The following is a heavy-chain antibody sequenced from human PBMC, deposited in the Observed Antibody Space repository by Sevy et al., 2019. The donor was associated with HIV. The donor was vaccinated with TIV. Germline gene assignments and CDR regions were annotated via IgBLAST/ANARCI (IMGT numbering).Heavy chain of an antibody. D-gene: IGHD5-12*01. CDR3: AKEGRDGYNFPFDY. J-gene: IGHJ4*02. Sequence: GGSLILSCAASGFTFSSYGMHWVRQAPGKGLEWVAVISYDGSNKYYADSVKGRFTISRDNSKNTLYLQMNSLRAEDTAVYYCAKEGRDGYNFPFDYWGQGTLVTVSS. CDR1: GFTFSSYG. V-gene: IGHV3-30*18. CDR2: ISYDGSNK.